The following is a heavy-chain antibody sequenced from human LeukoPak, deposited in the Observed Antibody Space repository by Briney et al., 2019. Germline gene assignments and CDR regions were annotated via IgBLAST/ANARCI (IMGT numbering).Heavy chain of an antibody. V-gene: IGHV1-3*01. CDR2: INAGNGNT. CDR1: GYTFTSYA. J-gene: IGHJ2*01. Sequence: ASVKVSCKASGYTFTSYAMHWVRQAPGQRLEWMGWINAGNGNTKYSQKFQGRVTITRDTSASTAYMELSSLRSEDTAVYYCARDYGQLWLRRTECYFDLWGRGTLVTVSS. CDR3: ARDYGQLWLRRTECYFDL. D-gene: IGHD5-18*01.